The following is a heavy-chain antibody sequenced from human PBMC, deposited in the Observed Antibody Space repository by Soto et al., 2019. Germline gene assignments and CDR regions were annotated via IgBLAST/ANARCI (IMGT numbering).Heavy chain of an antibody. CDR3: ARILWYGSGGYGMDV. Sequence: QVQLQESGPGLVKPSETLSLTCTVSGGSVSSGSYYWSWIRQPPGKGLEWIGYIYYSGSTNYNPSLKSRVTISVDTSKNQFSLKLSSVTAADTAVYYCARILWYGSGGYGMDVWGQGTTVTVSS. CDR2: IYYSGST. V-gene: IGHV4-61*01. J-gene: IGHJ6*02. CDR1: GGSVSSGSYY. D-gene: IGHD2-21*01.